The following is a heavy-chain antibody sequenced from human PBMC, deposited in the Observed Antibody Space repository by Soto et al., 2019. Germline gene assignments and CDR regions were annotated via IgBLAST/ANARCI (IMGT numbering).Heavy chain of an antibody. Sequence: SETLSLTCTVSGGSISSSSYYWGWIRQPPGKGLEWIGSIYYSGSTYYNPSLKSRVTISVDTSKNQFSLKLSSVTAADTAVYYCARLLFGELSWDYYYGMDVWGQGTTVTVSS. D-gene: IGHD3-10*02. V-gene: IGHV4-39*01. CDR3: ARLLFGELSWDYYYGMDV. CDR2: IYYSGST. CDR1: GGSISSSSYY. J-gene: IGHJ6*02.